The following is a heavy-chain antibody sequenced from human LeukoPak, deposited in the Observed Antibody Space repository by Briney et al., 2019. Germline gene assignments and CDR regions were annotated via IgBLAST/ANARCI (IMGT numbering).Heavy chain of an antibody. CDR1: GFSFSTYA. Sequence: GGALRLSCAASGFSFSTYALSSVRQAPGKGLEWVSAISGGGDSTYYADSVKGRFTISRDNSRNTLYLKMNSLRAEDTAVYYCAKDTTGSHLGAFDIWGQGTMVTVSS. J-gene: IGHJ3*02. V-gene: IGHV3-23*01. CDR3: AKDTTGSHLGAFDI. D-gene: IGHD2/OR15-2a*01. CDR2: ISGGGDST.